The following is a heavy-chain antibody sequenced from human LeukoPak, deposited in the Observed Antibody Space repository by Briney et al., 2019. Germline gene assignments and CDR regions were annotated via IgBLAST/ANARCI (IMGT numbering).Heavy chain of an antibody. Sequence: GGSLRLSCAPSGFSFSDFSMTWVRQAPGKGGELISTTNSGATTTYSPESVKGRFTISRDNFKNALSLQMSSLRVEDTAIYYCAKQSYARSLGEGGPGTLVTVSS. D-gene: IGHD3-10*02. V-gene: IGHV3-23*01. CDR1: GFSFSDFS. CDR2: TNSGATTT. J-gene: IGHJ4*02. CDR3: AKQSYARSLGE.